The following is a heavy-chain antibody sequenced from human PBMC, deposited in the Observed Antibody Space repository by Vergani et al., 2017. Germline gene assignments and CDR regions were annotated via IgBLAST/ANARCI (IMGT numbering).Heavy chain of an antibody. D-gene: IGHD6-19*01. V-gene: IGHV3-15*01. CDR2: IKSKTDGGTT. CDR3: TTDLIAVAGVDY. Sequence: VQLVESGGGVVQPGRSLRLSCAASGFTFSNAWMSWVRQAPGKGLEWVGRIKSKTDGGTTDYAAPVKGRFTISRDDSKNTLYLQMNSLKTEDTAVYYCTTDLIAVAGVDYWGQGTLVTVSS. J-gene: IGHJ4*02. CDR1: GFTFSNAW.